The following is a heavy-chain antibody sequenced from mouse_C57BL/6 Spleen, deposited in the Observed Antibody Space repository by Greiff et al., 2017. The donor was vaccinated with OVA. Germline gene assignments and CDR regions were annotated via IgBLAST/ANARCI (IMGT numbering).Heavy chain of an antibody. D-gene: IGHD3-2*02. J-gene: IGHJ2*01. V-gene: IGHV14-1*01. CDR1: GFTFTDYY. CDR2: IDPEDGDT. CDR3: TTDSSGKGGFDY. Sequence: EVQLQQSGPVLVKPGPSVKISCKASGFTFTDYYMHWVKQRPEQGLEWIGRIDPEDGDTEYAPKFQGKATMTADTSSNTAYLQLSSLTSEDTAVYYCTTDSSGKGGFDYWGQGTTLTVSS.